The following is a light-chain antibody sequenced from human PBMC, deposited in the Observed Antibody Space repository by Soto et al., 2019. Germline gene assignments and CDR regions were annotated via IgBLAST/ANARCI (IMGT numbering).Light chain of an antibody. CDR3: LQDNNYPWT. CDR1: QAIGSD. CDR2: GSS. Sequence: AVQMTQSPSSLSASVGDRVTITCRASQAIGSDLGWYQQKPGKAPKLLIYGSSSLQTGVPSRFSGSGSGTDFTLTISSLQTEDFANYFCLQDNNYPWTFGQGTKVEV. V-gene: IGKV1-6*01. J-gene: IGKJ1*01.